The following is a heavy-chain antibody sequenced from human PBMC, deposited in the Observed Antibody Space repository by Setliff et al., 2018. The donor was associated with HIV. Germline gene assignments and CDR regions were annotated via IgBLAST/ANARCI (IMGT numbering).Heavy chain of an antibody. J-gene: IGHJ3*02. Sequence: SVKVSCKASGGTFSSYAISWVRQAPGQGLERMGGIIPIFGTANYAQKFQGRVTITADESTSTAYMELSSLRSEDTAVYYCARDPGGYDSSGFDAFDIWGQGTMVTVSS. V-gene: IGHV1-69*13. CDR3: ARDPGGYDSSGFDAFDI. CDR1: GGTFSSYA. D-gene: IGHD3-22*01. CDR2: IIPIFGTA.